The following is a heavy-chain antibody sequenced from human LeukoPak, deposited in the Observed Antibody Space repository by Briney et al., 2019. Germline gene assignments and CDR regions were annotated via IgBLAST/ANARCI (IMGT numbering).Heavy chain of an antibody. CDR3: ARAPNSWSEDY. CDR1: GGSISSSSYY. CDR2: IYYSGST. D-gene: IGHD2-8*02. J-gene: IGHJ4*02. V-gene: IGHV4-39*07. Sequence: SETLSLTCTVSGGSISSSSYYWGWIRQPPGKGLEWIGSIYYSGSTYYNPSLKSRVTISVDTSKNQFSLKLSSVTAADTAVYYCARAPNSWSEDYWGQGTLVTVSS.